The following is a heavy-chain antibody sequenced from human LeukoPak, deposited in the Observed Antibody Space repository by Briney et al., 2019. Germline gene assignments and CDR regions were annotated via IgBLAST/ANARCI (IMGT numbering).Heavy chain of an antibody. J-gene: IGHJ6*03. CDR2: ISNDGNNK. CDR3: ARVDRPNRGIHHFYMDV. Sequence: GGSLRLSCAASGFTFSNYAMHWVRQAPGKGLEWVAIISNDGNNKYYADSVKGRFTISRDSSKNTLYLQMNSLRAEETAVYYCARVDRPNRGIHHFYMDVWGQGTTVTVAS. V-gene: IGHV3-30-3*01. D-gene: IGHD6-6*01. CDR1: GFTFSNYA.